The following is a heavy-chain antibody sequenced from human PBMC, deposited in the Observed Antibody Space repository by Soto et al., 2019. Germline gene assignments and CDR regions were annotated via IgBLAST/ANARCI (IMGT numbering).Heavy chain of an antibody. V-gene: IGHV4-61*01. CDR2: IPNNGSP. D-gene: IGHD7-27*01. CDR3: ARIGWGGDS. CDR1: GGSVRTGSYH. J-gene: IGHJ4*02. Sequence: QVQLQESGLGRVKPSETLSHTCSVSGGSVRTGSYHWSWIRQPPGKGLEWIGFIPNNGSPDYNPSLKSRVVVSIDRSKNQFSLKVNSVTAADTAVYFCARIGWGGDSWGQGTLVTVSS.